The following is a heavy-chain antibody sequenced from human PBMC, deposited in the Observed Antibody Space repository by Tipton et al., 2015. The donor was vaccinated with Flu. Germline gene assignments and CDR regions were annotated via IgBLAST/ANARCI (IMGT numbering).Heavy chain of an antibody. CDR1: GGSISSGGYY. J-gene: IGHJ2*01. D-gene: IGHD4-17*01. Sequence: TLSLTCSVSGGSISSGGYYWNWIRQHPGKGLEWIGRIYTSGSTKYSPSLKSRVTMSLDTSKNQFSLKMTSVTAADTAMYYCAREYTPYGDYYYFDVWGRGTLVTVSS. V-gene: IGHV4-61*02. CDR2: IYTSGST. CDR3: AREYTPYGDYYYFDV.